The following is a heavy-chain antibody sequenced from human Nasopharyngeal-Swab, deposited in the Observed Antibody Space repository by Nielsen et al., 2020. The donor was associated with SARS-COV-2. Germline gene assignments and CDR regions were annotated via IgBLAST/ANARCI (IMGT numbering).Heavy chain of an antibody. CDR2: INGDATNT. D-gene: IGHD1-26*01. Sequence: GGSLRLSCAASGFTFDDCAMHWVRQAPGKGLEWISLINGDATNTYSADSVKGRFTISRDNSKNSLYLQMNSLRSEDTALYYCAKGISGTYYSVDFWGQGTLVTVSS. CDR3: AKGISGTYYSVDF. V-gene: IGHV3-43*02. J-gene: IGHJ4*02. CDR1: GFTFDDCA.